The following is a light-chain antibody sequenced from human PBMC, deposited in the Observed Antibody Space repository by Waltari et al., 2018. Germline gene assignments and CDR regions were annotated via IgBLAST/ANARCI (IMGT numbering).Light chain of an antibody. Sequence: QSVLTQPPSVSAAPGQKVTISCSGSSSNIGNYFVSWYHQLQGATPKLLIYDDNKRPSGIPDRFSASKSGTSATLDITGLQIGDEADYYCATWDNSLTAVVFGGGTKLTVL. V-gene: IGLV1-51*01. CDR3: ATWDNSLTAVV. J-gene: IGLJ3*02. CDR2: DDN. CDR1: SSNIGNYF.